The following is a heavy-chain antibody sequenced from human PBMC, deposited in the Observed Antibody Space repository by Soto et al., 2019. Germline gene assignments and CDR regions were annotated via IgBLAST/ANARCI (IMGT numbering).Heavy chain of an antibody. D-gene: IGHD6-13*01. V-gene: IGHV3-23*01. CDR3: ASSPGIRSPLDI. CDR2: ISDTGGTT. Sequence: GGSLRLSCAASGFTFSSYAMSWVRQAPGKGLEWVSAISDTGGTTNYADSVKGRFTISRDNSKNTLYLQMNSLRAEDTALYYCASSPGIRSPLDIWGQGTMVTVSS. J-gene: IGHJ3*02. CDR1: GFTFSSYA.